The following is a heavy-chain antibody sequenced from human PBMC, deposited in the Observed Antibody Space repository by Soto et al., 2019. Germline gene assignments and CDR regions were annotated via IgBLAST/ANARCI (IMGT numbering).Heavy chain of an antibody. V-gene: IGHV3-7*04. Sequence: PGGSLRLSCAASGFTFSSYWMSWVRQAPGKGLEWVANIKQDGSEKYYVDSVKGRFTISRDNAKNSLYLQMNSLRDEDTSVYYYAMERATVTRPGPYNLDYWGQGTLVTVSS. CDR1: GFTFSSYW. CDR2: IKQDGSEK. J-gene: IGHJ4*02. CDR3: AMERATVTRPGPYNLDY. D-gene: IGHD1-1*01.